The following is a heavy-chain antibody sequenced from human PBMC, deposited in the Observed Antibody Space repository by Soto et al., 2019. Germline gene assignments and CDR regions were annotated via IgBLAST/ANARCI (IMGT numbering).Heavy chain of an antibody. J-gene: IGHJ4*02. CDR3: ARDSDSSGYYYFDY. Sequence: PSETLSLTCAVYGGSFSGYYWTWIRQPPGTGLEWIGYINHSGSTNCNPSLKSRVTISVDTSKNQFSLKLSSVTAADTAVYYCARDSDSSGYYYFDYWGQGTLVTVSS. D-gene: IGHD3-22*01. CDR2: INHSGST. V-gene: IGHV4-34*01. CDR1: GGSFSGYY.